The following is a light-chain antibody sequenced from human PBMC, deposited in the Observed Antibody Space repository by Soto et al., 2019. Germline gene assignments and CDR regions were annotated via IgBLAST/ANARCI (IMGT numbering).Light chain of an antibody. CDR3: QQYNSHSSYT. V-gene: IGKV1-5*03. CDR1: QSINTW. CDR2: KAS. Sequence: DIQMTQSPSTLSASVGDRVTITCRASQSINTWLAWYQQKPGKAPKLLIYKASNLGSGVPSRFSGSGSGTEFTLTISSLQPDDFAIYYCQQYNSHSSYTFGQGTKLEI. J-gene: IGKJ2*01.